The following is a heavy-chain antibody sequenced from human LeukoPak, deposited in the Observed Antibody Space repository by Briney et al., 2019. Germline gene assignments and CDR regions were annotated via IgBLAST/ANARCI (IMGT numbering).Heavy chain of an antibody. V-gene: IGHV4-34*01. Sequence: PSETLSLTCAVYGGSFSGYYWSWIRQPPGKGLEWIGEINHSGSTNYNPSLKSRVTISVDTSKNQFSLKLSSVTAADTAVYYCARIIRGTQCYRCNIWFGELGPYYYYMDVWGKGTTVTISS. CDR3: ARIIRGTQCYRCNIWFGELGPYYYYMDV. J-gene: IGHJ6*03. CDR1: GGSFSGYY. CDR2: INHSGST. D-gene: IGHD3-10*01.